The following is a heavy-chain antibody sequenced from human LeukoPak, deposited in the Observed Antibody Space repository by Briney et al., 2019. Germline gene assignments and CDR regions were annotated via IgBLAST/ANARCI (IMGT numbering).Heavy chain of an antibody. D-gene: IGHD2-2*01. CDR1: GFTFSSYG. J-gene: IGHJ6*02. CDR2: IWYDGSNK. Sequence: PGGSLRLSCAASGFTFSSYGIHWVRQAPGKGLEWVAVIWYDGSNKYYADSVKGRFTISRDNSKNTLYLQMNSLRAEDTAVYYCARDFVRRVVPAASGGMDVWGQGTTVTVSS. V-gene: IGHV3-33*01. CDR3: ARDFVRRVVPAASGGMDV.